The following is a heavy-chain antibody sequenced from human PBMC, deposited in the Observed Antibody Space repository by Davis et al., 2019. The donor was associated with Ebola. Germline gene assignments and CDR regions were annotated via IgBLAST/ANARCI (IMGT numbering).Heavy chain of an antibody. D-gene: IGHD2-15*01. V-gene: IGHV3-73*01. CDR2: IRSKANSYAT. CDR1: GFTFSGSA. Sequence: GESLKISYAASGFTFSGSAMHWVRQASGKGLEWVGRIRSKANSYATAYAASVKGRFTISRDNAKNSLYLQMNSLRAEDTAVYYCARDWNCSGGSCYSVPFDYWGQGTLVTVSS. J-gene: IGHJ4*02. CDR3: ARDWNCSGGSCYSVPFDY.